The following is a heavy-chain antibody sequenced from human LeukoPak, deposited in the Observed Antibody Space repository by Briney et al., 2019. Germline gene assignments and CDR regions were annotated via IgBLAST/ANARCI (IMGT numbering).Heavy chain of an antibody. V-gene: IGHV4-59*01. J-gene: IGHJ6*03. Sequence: PSETLSLTCTASGGSISSYYWNWIRQPPGKGLEWIGYIYYSGSTNYNPSLKSRVTISVDTSTTQYSLKLSSVTAADTAVYYCARGLGFGESSYYYYYMDVWGKGTTVTVSS. CDR1: GGSISSYY. D-gene: IGHD3-10*01. CDR3: ARGLGFGESSYYYYYMDV. CDR2: IYYSGST.